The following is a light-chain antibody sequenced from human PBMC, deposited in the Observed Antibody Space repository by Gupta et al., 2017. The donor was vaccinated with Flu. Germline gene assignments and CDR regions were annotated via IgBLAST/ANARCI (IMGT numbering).Light chain of an antibody. V-gene: IGLV2-8*01. CDR1: SSDVGAYKY. Sequence: SVAISCTGTSSDVGAYKYVSWYQHRPGKAPKLMIYEVSNRPAGVPDRFSGSKSGNTASLTVSGLEAEEEADYYCSSYAGSNNWVFGGGTTLTVL. J-gene: IGLJ3*02. CDR2: EVS. CDR3: SSYAGSNNWV.